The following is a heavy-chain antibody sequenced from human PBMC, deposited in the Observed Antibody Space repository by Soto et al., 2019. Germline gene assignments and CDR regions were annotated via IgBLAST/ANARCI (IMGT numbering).Heavy chain of an antibody. CDR1: GFTFSTYT. V-gene: IGHV3-23*01. CDR3: GKGQASIAVDWFDP. D-gene: IGHD6-19*01. Sequence: EVQLLESGGGLVQPGGSLRLSCAASGFTFSTYTMTWVRQAPGKGLEWVSAISWSGVSTHYADSVKGRFTISRDNSKNTLYLQMTSLRAEDTAVYYCGKGQASIAVDWFDPWGQGTLVTVSS. CDR2: ISWSGVST. J-gene: IGHJ5*02.